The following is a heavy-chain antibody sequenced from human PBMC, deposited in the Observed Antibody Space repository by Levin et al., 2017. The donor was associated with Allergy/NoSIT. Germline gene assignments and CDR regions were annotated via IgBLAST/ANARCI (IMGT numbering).Heavy chain of an antibody. J-gene: IGHJ6*02. D-gene: IGHD3-3*01. V-gene: IGHV1-69*06. CDR2: IIPIFGTA. CDR1: GGTFSSYA. Sequence: KISCKASGGTFSSYAISWVRQAPGQGLEWMGGIIPIFGTANYAQKFQGRVTITADKSTSTAYMELSSLRSEDTAVYYCARVYDFWSGYLGYYYGMDVWGQGTTVTVSS. CDR3: ARVYDFWSGYLGYYYGMDV.